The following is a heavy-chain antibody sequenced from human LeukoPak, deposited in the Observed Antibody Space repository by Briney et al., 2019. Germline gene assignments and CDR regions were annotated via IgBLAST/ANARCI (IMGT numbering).Heavy chain of an antibody. D-gene: IGHD5-18*01. CDR1: GGSITSTNW. J-gene: IGHJ4*02. CDR3: ARGHSYTYGQNSDY. CDR2: VSLSGLT. Sequence: PSGTLSLTCGVSGGSITSTNWWSWVRQPPGQGLEWIGEVSLSGLTNYNPSLSSRVIMALDTSKNHLSLHLTSVTAADTAVYYCARGHSYTYGQNSDYWGQGTLVTVSS. V-gene: IGHV4-4*02.